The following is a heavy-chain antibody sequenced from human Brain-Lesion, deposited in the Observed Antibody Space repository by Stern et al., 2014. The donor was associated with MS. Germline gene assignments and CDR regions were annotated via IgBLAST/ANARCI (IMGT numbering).Heavy chain of an antibody. J-gene: IGHJ4*02. V-gene: IGHV1-24*01. CDR3: STLSPGAGGNYYRHFDY. CDR1: GYTLTELS. CDR2: LDPEDGET. Sequence: QDQLVESGAEVKKPGASVKVSCKVSGYTLTELSMHWVRQAPRKGHEWMGGLDPEDGETIYAQKFQGRVTMTEDTSTDTAYMELSSLRSEATAVYYCSTLSPGAGGNYYRHFDYWGQGTLVTVSS. D-gene: IGHD1-26*01.